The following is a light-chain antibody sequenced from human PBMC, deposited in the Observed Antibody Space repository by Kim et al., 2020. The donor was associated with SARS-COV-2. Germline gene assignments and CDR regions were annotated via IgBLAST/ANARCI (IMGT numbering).Light chain of an antibody. J-gene: IGKJ5*01. CDR3: QQHITYPIT. CDR1: QSIGGW. V-gene: IGKV1-5*01. CDR2: DAP. Sequence: IQLTQSPSTLSASVGDRVTITCRASQSIGGWLAWYQQKPGKAPKLLIYDAPSVESGVPSRFSGSGSGTEFTLTISSLQPDDSATYYCQQHITYPITFGHGTRLEIK.